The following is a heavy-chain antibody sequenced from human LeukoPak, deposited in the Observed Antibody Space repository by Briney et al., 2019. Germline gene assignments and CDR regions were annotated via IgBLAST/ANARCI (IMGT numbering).Heavy chain of an antibody. CDR2: IIPILGIA. V-gene: IGHV1-69*02. J-gene: IGHJ4*02. Sequence: SVKVSCKASGGTFSSYTISWVRQAPGQGLEWMGRIIPILGIANYAQKFQGRVTITADKSTSTAYMELSSLRSEDTAVYYCARGCSGGSCYFYWGQGALVTVSS. CDR1: GGTFSSYT. CDR3: ARGCSGGSCYFY. D-gene: IGHD2-15*01.